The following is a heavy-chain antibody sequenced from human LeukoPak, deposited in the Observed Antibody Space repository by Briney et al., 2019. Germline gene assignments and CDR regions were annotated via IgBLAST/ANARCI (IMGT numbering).Heavy chain of an antibody. J-gene: IGHJ6*02. CDR1: GLRFSDQY. CDR2: ISGSGANR. V-gene: IGHV3-11*01. Sequence: GGSLSLSCAASGLRFSDQYMIWIRQTPGKGLEWVSFISGSGANRFYADSMKGRFTISKDNTKNSLYLQMNSLRAEDTAIYYCATLHFYAMGVWGQGTTVTVSS. CDR3: ATLHFYAMGV.